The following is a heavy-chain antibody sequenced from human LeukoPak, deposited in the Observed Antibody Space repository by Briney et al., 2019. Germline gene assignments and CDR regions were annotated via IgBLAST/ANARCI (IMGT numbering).Heavy chain of an antibody. Sequence: SETLSLTCNVSGGSISSGSYFWGWVRQPPGKGLEWIGSIYYSGSTYYNPSLKSRVTISVDTSKNQFSLKLTSVTAADTAVYYCAIIYCSSITCYFPSWFDPWGQGTLVTVSS. J-gene: IGHJ5*02. CDR3: AIIYCSSITCYFPSWFDP. CDR2: IYYSGST. CDR1: GGSISSGSYF. D-gene: IGHD2-2*01. V-gene: IGHV4-39*01.